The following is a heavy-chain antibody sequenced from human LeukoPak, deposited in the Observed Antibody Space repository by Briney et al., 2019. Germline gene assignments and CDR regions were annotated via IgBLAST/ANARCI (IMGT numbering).Heavy chain of an antibody. V-gene: IGHV3-30*04. CDR1: GFTFSSYA. CDR2: ISYDGSTK. D-gene: IGHD3-3*01. Sequence: PGGSLRLSCAASGFTFSSYAMHWVRQPPGKGLEWVTMISYDGSTKYYTDPVKGRFTISRDNSKNTLYLQMNSLRTEDTALYYCARDHSLEYGNWFDPWGQGTLVTVSS. J-gene: IGHJ5*02. CDR3: ARDHSLEYGNWFDP.